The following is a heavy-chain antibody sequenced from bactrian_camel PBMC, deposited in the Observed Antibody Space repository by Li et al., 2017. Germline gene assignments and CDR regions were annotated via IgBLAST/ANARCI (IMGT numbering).Heavy chain of an antibody. CDR3: GQGWALTGLIN. Sequence: HVQLVESGGGSVQSGRSLIHSCKVTGGPKLTFCMGWFRQAPGKEREGVAAVYTSDGHTYYADSVTGRFTISRDNAKNTLYLQLNMLKTEDTAMYYCGQGWALTGLINRGQGTQVTVS. CDR2: VYTSDGHT. D-gene: IGHD5*01. CDR1: GGPKLTFC. J-gene: IGHJ4*01. V-gene: IGHV3S54*01.